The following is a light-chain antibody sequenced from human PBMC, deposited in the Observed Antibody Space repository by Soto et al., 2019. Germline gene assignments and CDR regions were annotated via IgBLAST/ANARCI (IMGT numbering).Light chain of an antibody. Sequence: EKVMTQSPATLSVSPGERATLSCGASQSVRSNVAWYQQKPGQPPRLLIYDASTRATGIPSRFSGSGSGTEFFLTISSLQSEDFAMYYCQHYNNWLGTVGGGTKVDIK. V-gene: IGKV3-15*01. J-gene: IGKJ4*01. CDR1: QSVRSN. CDR2: DAS. CDR3: QHYNNWLGT.